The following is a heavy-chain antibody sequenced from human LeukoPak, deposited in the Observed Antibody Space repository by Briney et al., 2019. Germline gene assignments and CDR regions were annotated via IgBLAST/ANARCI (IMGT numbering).Heavy chain of an antibody. CDR3: ARVAAVADPPDY. CDR1: GFIFSDYS. V-gene: IGHV3-48*01. CDR2: ITGTSSTI. J-gene: IGHJ4*02. D-gene: IGHD6-19*01. Sequence: GGSLRLSCAASGFIFSDYSINWFRQAPGKGLEWVSYITGTSSTIYYADSMKGRFTVSRDNAKNSLFLHMNSLRAEDTAVYYCARVAAVADPPDYWGQGTLVTVSS.